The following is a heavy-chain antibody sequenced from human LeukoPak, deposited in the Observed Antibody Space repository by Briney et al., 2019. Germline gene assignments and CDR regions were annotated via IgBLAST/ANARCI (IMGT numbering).Heavy chain of an antibody. J-gene: IGHJ4*02. D-gene: IGHD3-3*01. CDR1: GYTLTELS. CDR2: FDPEDGET. CDR3: ATEDRDYDFWSGYYVPPYYFDY. Sequence: ASVKVSCKVSGYTLTELSMHWVRQAPGKGLEWMGGFDPEDGETIYAQKFQGRVTMTEDTSTDTAYMELSSLRSEDTAVYYCATEDRDYDFWSGYYVPPYYFDYWGQGTLVTVSS. V-gene: IGHV1-24*01.